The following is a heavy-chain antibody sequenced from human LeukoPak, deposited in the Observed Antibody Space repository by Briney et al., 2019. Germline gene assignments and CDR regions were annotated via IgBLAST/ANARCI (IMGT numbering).Heavy chain of an antibody. CDR1: GGAISRYY. Sequence: SETLSLTCTVSGGAISRYYWSWVRQPAGKGLEWMGRFYTGGSAINPSLKSRVTLSVDTSKNQFSLQLSSVTAADTAVYYCARDAGTSGWLLDYWGQGTLVTVSS. CDR3: ARDAGTSGWLLDY. D-gene: IGHD6-19*01. V-gene: IGHV4-4*07. CDR2: FYTGGSA. J-gene: IGHJ4*02.